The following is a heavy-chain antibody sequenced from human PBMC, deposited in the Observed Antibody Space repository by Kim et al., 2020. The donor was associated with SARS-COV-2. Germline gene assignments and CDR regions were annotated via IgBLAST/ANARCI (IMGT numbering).Heavy chain of an antibody. CDR3: ARDQDAFDI. J-gene: IGHJ3*02. V-gene: IGHV1-46*01. Sequence: GSTSYAQKFQGRVTMTRDTSTSTVYMELSSLRSEDTAVYYCARDQDAFDIWGQGTMVTVSS. CDR2: GST.